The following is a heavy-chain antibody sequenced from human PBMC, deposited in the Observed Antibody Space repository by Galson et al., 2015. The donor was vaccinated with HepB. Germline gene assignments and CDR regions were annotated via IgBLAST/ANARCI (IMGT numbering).Heavy chain of an antibody. V-gene: IGHV1-18*01. D-gene: IGHD2-2*01. CDR1: GYTFTSYG. CDR2: ISAFNGDT. J-gene: IGHJ5*02. CDR3: ARVLPTLSMYNWFDP. Sequence: SVKVSCKASGYTFTSYGISWVRQAPGQGLEWMGWISAFNGDTNHIQKFQGRLTMTTDTSTSTAYMDLRSLTSADTAVYYCARVLPTLSMYNWFDPWGQGTLVTVSS.